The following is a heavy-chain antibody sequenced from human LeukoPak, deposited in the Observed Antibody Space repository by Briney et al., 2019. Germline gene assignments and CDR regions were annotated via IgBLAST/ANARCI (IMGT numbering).Heavy chain of an antibody. CDR3: ARGSVRYYDSSGYYYHDAFDI. V-gene: IGHV4-34*01. CDR1: VDSFSNYY. J-gene: IGHJ3*02. CDR2: INHSGGI. Sequence: PSETLSLTCAVYVDSFSNYYWSWIRQSPGKGLEWIGDINHSGGINYNPSLKSRVTISVDTSKNQFSLKLSSVTAAGTAVYYCARGSVRYYDSSGYYYHDAFDIWGQGTMVTVSS. D-gene: IGHD3-22*01.